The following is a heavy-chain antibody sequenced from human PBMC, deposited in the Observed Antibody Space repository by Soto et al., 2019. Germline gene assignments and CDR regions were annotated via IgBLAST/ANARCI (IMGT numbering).Heavy chain of an antibody. D-gene: IGHD3-9*01. CDR2: IYNSGST. CDR3: ARSYFDILTGPFGY. J-gene: IGHJ4*02. Sequence: SETLSLTCTVSGASTSSGGYYWTWIRQHPGKGLEWIGYIYNSGSTDYNPSLKSRVTISVDTSKKQFSLQLTSVTAADTAVYYCARSYFDILTGPFGYWGQGTLVTVSS. V-gene: IGHV4-31*03. CDR1: GASTSSGGYY.